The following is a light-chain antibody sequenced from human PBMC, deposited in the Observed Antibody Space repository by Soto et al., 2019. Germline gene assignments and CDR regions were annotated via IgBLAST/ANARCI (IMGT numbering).Light chain of an antibody. CDR2: EVN. CDR3: QSYDSSLSGYV. Sequence: QSARTQPASLPGSPGQSITISCTRTSSDIGAYDYVSWFKQHPGKSPKLMISEVNNRPSGVSNRFSGYKSGTSASLDITGLQAEDEADYYCQSYDSSLSGYVFGTGTNVTVL. J-gene: IGLJ1*01. V-gene: IGLV2-14*01. CDR1: SSDIGAYDY.